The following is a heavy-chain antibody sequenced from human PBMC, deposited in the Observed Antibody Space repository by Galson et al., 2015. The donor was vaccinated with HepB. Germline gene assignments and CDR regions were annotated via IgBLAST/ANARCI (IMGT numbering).Heavy chain of an antibody. CDR3: TRGRNDDGGTTLEGY. D-gene: IGHD4-23*01. Sequence: SVKVSCKASGYTFAGYYMHWVRQAPGQGLEWMGWIKPSSGGTDYAQSFQGRVTMTRDTSITTVYMELSRLTFDDTAVYYCTRGRNDDGGTTLEGYWGQGTLVTVSS. CDR1: GYTFAGYY. J-gene: IGHJ4*02. CDR2: IKPSSGGT. V-gene: IGHV1-2*02.